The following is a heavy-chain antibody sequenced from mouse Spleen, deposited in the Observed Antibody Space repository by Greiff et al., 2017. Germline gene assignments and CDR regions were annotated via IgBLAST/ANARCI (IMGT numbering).Heavy chain of an antibody. CDR3: TPLPYYGSGAY. V-gene: IGHV14-1*01. J-gene: IGHJ3*01. Sequence: EVQLQQSGAELVRPGASVKLSCTASGFNIKDYYMHWVKQRPEQGLEWIGRIDPEDGDTEYAPKFQGKATMTADPSSNTAYLQLSSLTSEDTAVYYCTPLPYYGSGAYWGQGTLVTVSA. CDR1: GFNIKDYY. CDR2: IDPEDGDT. D-gene: IGHD1-1*01.